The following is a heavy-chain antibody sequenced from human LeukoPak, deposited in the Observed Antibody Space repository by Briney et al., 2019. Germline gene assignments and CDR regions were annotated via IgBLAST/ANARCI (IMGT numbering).Heavy chain of an antibody. CDR2: IYYSGST. Sequence: SQTLSLTCTVSGDSISSGGYYWSWIRQHPGKGLEWIGYIYYSGSTYYNPSLKSRVTISVDTSKNQFSLKLSSVTAADTAVYYCARDSWDRYYDSSGEDWGQGTLVTVSS. CDR1: GDSISSGGYY. CDR3: ARDSWDRYYDSSGED. J-gene: IGHJ4*02. D-gene: IGHD3-22*01. V-gene: IGHV4-31*03.